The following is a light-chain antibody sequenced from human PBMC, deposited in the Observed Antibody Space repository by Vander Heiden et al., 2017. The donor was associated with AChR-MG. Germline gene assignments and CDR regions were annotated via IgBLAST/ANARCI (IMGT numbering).Light chain of an antibody. J-gene: IGLJ3*02. Sequence: QSVLTQPPSASGTPGQRVTISCSGSSYIVGNNTVNWYQQLPGTAPKLLIYSNNQRPSGVPDRFSGSKSGTSASLAISGLQSEDEADYYCAAWDDSLNGPVFGGGTKLTVL. CDR1: SYIVGNNT. CDR3: AAWDDSLNGPV. V-gene: IGLV1-44*01. CDR2: SNN.